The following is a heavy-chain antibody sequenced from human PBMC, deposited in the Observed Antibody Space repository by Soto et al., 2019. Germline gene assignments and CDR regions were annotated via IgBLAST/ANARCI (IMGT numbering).Heavy chain of an antibody. CDR2: IIPIFGTA. CDR3: ARDRGVYGGATDY. V-gene: IGHV1-69*13. CDR1: GDTFSTYT. J-gene: IGHJ4*02. D-gene: IGHD4-17*01. Sequence: ASVKVSCKACGDTFSTYTISWVRQAPGQGLEWMGGIIPIFGTANYAQKFQGRVTITADESTSTAYMELSSLRSEDTAVYYCARDRGVYGGATDYWGQGTLVTVSS.